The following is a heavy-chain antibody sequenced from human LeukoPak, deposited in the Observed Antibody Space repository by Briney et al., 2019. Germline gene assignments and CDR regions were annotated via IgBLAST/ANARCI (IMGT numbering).Heavy chain of an antibody. CDR3: AREMATITDYYYGMDV. J-gene: IGHJ6*02. CDR1: GFTVSSNY. D-gene: IGHD5-24*01. Sequence: GGSLRLSCAASGFTVSSNYMSWVRQAPGKGLEWVSVIYSGGSTYYADSVKGRFTISRDNSKNTLYLQVNSLRAEDTAVYYCAREMATITDYYYGMDVWGQGTTVTVSS. V-gene: IGHV3-66*01. CDR2: IYSGGST.